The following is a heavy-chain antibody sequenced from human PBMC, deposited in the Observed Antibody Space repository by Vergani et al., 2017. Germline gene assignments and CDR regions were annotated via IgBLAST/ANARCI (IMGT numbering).Heavy chain of an antibody. D-gene: IGHD3-22*01. CDR2: IIPIFGTA. J-gene: IGHJ4*02. CDR1: GGTFSRYA. Sequence: QVQLVQSGAEVKKPGSSVKVSCKASGGTFSRYAISWVRQAPGQGLEWMGRIIPIFGTANYAQKFQGRVTITADESTSTAYMELSSLRSEDTAVYYCARGYDSSGYYLYYFDYWGQGTLVTVSS. CDR3: ARGYDSSGYYLYYFDY. V-gene: IGHV1-69*13.